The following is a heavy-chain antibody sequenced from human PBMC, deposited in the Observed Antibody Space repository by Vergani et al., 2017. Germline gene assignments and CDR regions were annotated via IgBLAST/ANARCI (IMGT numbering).Heavy chain of an antibody. D-gene: IGHD3-9*01. J-gene: IGHJ6*03. CDR3: ARDRAYYDIVTSYLNDYFYYMDV. Sequence: QVQLVQSGAEVKKPGSSVKVSCKGSGGTFSSYAISWVRPAPGQGLEWMGGIIPIFGTAKYELKFQGWVTITADEFTSTAYMELRSLRSEDTAVYYCARDRAYYDIVTSYLNDYFYYMDVWGKGTTVTVSS. V-gene: IGHV1-69*01. CDR1: GGTFSSYA. CDR2: IIPIFGTA.